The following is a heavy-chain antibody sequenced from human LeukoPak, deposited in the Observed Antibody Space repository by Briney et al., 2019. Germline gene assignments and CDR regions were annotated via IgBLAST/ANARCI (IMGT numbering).Heavy chain of an antibody. J-gene: IGHJ4*02. Sequence: QPGGSLRLSCSGIGFTFSSYAMSWVRQAPGKGLEWVSAISGSGGSTYYADSVKGRFTISRDNSKNTLYLQMNSLRAEDTAVYYCANGITMIVVVNDFDYWGQGTLVTVSS. V-gene: IGHV3-23*01. D-gene: IGHD3-22*01. CDR3: ANGITMIVVVNDFDY. CDR1: GFTFSSYA. CDR2: ISGSGGST.